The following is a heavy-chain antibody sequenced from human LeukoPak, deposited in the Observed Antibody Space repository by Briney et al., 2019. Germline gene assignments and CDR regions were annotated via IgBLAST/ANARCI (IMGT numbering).Heavy chain of an antibody. CDR3: ARDTVRGVGADAFDI. CDR2: IYYSGST. D-gene: IGHD3-10*01. J-gene: IGHJ3*02. Sequence: SETLSLTRTVSGGSISSYYWSWIRQPPGKGLEWIGYIYYSGSTNYNPSLKSRVTISVDTSKNQFSLKLSSVTAADTAVYYCARDTVRGVGADAFDIWGQGTMVTVSS. CDR1: GGSISSYY. V-gene: IGHV4-59*01.